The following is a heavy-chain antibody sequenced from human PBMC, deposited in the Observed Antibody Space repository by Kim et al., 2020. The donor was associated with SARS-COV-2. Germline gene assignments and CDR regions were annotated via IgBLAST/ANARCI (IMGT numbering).Heavy chain of an antibody. Sequence: SETLSLTCAVYGGSFSGYYWSWIRQPPGKGLEWIGEINHSGSTNYNPSLKSRVTISVDTSKNQFSLKLSSVTAADTAVYYCARGDADGYNYLDWGQGTLVTVSS. D-gene: IGHD5-12*01. CDR1: GGSFSGYY. J-gene: IGHJ4*02. V-gene: IGHV4-34*01. CDR2: INHSGST. CDR3: ARGDADGYNYLD.